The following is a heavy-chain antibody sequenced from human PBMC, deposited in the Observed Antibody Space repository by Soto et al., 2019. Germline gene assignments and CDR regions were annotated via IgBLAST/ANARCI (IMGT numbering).Heavy chain of an antibody. D-gene: IGHD3-22*01. CDR2: IYHSGST. CDR1: GGSISSGGYS. Sequence: SETLSLTCAVSGGSISSGGYSWSWIRQPPGKGLERIGYIYHSGSTYYNPSLKSRVTISVDRSKNQFSLKLSSVTAADTAVYYCARGYYDSSGWKYYYYYGMDVWGQGTTVTVSS. V-gene: IGHV4-30-2*01. J-gene: IGHJ6*02. CDR3: ARGYYDSSGWKYYYYYGMDV.